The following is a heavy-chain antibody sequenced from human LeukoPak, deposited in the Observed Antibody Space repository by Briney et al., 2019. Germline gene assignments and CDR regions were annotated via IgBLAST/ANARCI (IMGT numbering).Heavy chain of an antibody. D-gene: IGHD6-19*01. CDR2: IYYSGST. V-gene: IGHV4-59*01. CDR1: GGTMSGYY. CDR3: ARPQYSSGWHAFDI. J-gene: IGHJ3*02. Sequence: PSETPSLTCTVSGGTMSGYYWSWIRQPPGKGLEWIGYIYYSGSTDYNPSLKSRVTISLDTSKNQFSLKLSSVTAADTALYYCARPQYSSGWHAFDIWGPGTMVTVSS.